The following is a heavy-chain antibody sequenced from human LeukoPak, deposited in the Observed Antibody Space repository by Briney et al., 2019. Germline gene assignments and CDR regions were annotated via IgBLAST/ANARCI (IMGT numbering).Heavy chain of an antibody. CDR2: IYYSGST. J-gene: IGHJ4*02. CDR3: AREVKPRTNMGIVVVPAAIDY. CDR1: GGSVSSGSYY. V-gene: IGHV4-61*01. D-gene: IGHD2-2*01. Sequence: SETLSLTCTVSGGSVSSGSYYWSWIRQPPGKGLEWIGYIYYSGSTNYNPSLKSRATISVDTSKNQFSLKLSSVAAADTAVYYCAREVKPRTNMGIVVVPAAIDYWGQGTLVTVSS.